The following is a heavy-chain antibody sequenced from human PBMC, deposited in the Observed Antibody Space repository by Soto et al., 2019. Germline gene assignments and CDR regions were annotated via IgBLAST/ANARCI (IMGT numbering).Heavy chain of an antibody. D-gene: IGHD6-6*01. J-gene: IGHJ3*02. Sequence: GGSLRLSCAASGFTFSNAWMSWVRQAPGKGLEWVGRIKSKTDGGTTDYAAPVKGRFTISRDDSKNTLYLQMNSLKTEDTAVYYCTTDPHKEYSSSSYAFDIWGQGTMVTVPS. CDR3: TTDPHKEYSSSSYAFDI. CDR2: IKSKTDGGTT. CDR1: GFTFSNAW. V-gene: IGHV3-15*01.